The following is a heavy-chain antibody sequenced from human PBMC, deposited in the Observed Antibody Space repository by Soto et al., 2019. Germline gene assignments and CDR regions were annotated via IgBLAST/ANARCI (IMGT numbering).Heavy chain of an antibody. V-gene: IGHV4-59*01. D-gene: IGHD4-17*01. CDR3: ARSLTVTRFDQ. CDR2: VFYTGST. CDR1: GGSMSKNY. J-gene: IGHJ4*02. Sequence: QVHLQESGPGLVKPSETLSLFCNVSGGSMSKNYWTWIRQAPGKGLEWIGYVFYTGSTNYNPSLKSRVSISVDTSKKYFSLRLTSVTAADTAVYYCARSLTVTRFDQWGQGTRVTVS.